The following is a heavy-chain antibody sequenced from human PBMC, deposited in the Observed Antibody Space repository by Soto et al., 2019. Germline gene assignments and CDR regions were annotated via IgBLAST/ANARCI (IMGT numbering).Heavy chain of an antibody. CDR2: IYYSGST. CDR1: GGSISGYY. D-gene: IGHD2-15*01. Sequence: SETLSLTCTVSGGSISGYYWSWIRQPPGKGLEWTGYIYYSGSTNYNPSLKSRVTISVDTSKNQFSLRLSSVTAADTAVYYCAREPYCSGGTCLGYWGQGTLVTVSS. V-gene: IGHV4-59*01. CDR3: AREPYCSGGTCLGY. J-gene: IGHJ4*02.